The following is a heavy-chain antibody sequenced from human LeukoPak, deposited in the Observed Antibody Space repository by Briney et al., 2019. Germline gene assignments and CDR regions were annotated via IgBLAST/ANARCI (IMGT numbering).Heavy chain of an antibody. V-gene: IGHV4-34*01. CDR3: ARGVTLGYYFDY. CDR1: GGSFSGYY. D-gene: IGHD2-21*02. J-gene: IGHJ4*02. CDR2: INHSGST. Sequence: SETLSLTCAVYGGSFSGYYWSWIRQPPGKGLEWIGEINHSGSTNYNPSLKSRVTISVDTSKNQFSLKLSSVTAADTAVYYCARGVTLGYYFDYWGQGTLVTVSS.